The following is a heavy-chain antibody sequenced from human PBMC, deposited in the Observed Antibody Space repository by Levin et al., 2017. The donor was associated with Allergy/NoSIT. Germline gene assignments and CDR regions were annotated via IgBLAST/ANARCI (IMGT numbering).Heavy chain of an antibody. CDR2: IDPADSYT. CDR1: GYTFTNYW. CDR3: ARLGYCSSTDCSYGMDV. J-gene: IGHJ6*02. Sequence: KVSCKVSGYTFTNYWITWVRQMPGNGLEWMGRIDPADSYTNYSPSFQGHVTISTDKSITTAYLQWSSLKASDSAMYYCARLGYCSSTDCSYGMDVWGQGTTVTVSS. V-gene: IGHV5-10-1*01. D-gene: IGHD2-2*01.